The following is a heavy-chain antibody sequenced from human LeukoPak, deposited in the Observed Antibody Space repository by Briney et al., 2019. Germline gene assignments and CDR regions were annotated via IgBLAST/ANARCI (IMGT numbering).Heavy chain of an antibody. CDR3: AIANGYLGYNWFDP. CDR2: INSDGSST. Sequence: QPGGSLRLSCAASGFTFSSYWMHWVRQAPGKGLVWVSRINSDGSSTSYADSVKGRFTISRDNAKNTLYLQMNSLRAEDTAVYYCAIANGYLGYNWFDPWGQGTLVTVSS. J-gene: IGHJ5*02. V-gene: IGHV3-74*01. D-gene: IGHD6-13*01. CDR1: GFTFSSYW.